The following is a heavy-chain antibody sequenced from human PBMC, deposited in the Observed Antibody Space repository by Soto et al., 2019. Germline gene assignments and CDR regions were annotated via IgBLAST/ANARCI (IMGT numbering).Heavy chain of an antibody. CDR2: INPNSGGT. V-gene: IGHV1-2*02. Sequence: CKASGYTFTDYYIHWVRQAPGQGLEWMGWINPNSGGTNYAQKFQGRVTMTRDTSISTAYMELSRLISDDTAVYYCARGDVRVVASFDPWGQGALVTVSS. CDR1: GYTFTDYY. D-gene: IGHD2-15*01. J-gene: IGHJ5*02. CDR3: ARGDVRVVASFDP.